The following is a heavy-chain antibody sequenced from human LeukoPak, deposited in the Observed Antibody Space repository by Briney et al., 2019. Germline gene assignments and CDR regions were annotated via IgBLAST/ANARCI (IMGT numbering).Heavy chain of an antibody. CDR1: GFTFSSYG. CDR2: IRYDGSNK. CDR3: AKDKLVGATKGIDDAFDI. V-gene: IGHV3-30*02. Sequence: GGSLRLSCAASGFTFSSYGMHWVRQAPGKGLEWVAFIRYDGSNKYSADSVKGRFTISRDNSKNTLYLQMNSLRAEDTAVYYCAKDKLVGATKGIDDAFDIWGQGTMVTVSS. J-gene: IGHJ3*02. D-gene: IGHD1-26*01.